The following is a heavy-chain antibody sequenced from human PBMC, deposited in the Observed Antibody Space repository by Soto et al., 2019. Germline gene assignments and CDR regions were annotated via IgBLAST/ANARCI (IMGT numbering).Heavy chain of an antibody. CDR3: ARVYCSTTTCHVQAFDS. Sequence: EVQLVESGGGLAQPGKSVRLSCAASGFTFSSYEMNWVRQAPGKTLAWVSYISSAGDSSYYADSVKGRFTISRDNAKNSLYLQMNSLRVEDTAVYYCARVYCSTTTCHVQAFDSWGQGTLVTVSS. J-gene: IGHJ4*02. D-gene: IGHD2-2*01. CDR2: ISSAGDSS. V-gene: IGHV3-48*03. CDR1: GFTFSSYE.